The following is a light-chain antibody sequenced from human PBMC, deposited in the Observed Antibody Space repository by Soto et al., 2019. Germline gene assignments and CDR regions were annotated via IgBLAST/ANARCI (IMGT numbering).Light chain of an antibody. Sequence: PGEIVTLSCMASQSVSSSLAWYQQRPGQAPRLLIYDTSTRAAGIAARFSGSGSGTEFTLTISSLQSEDFAVYYCQQYVHWPPGTLGQGTKVDIK. V-gene: IGKV3-15*01. J-gene: IGKJ1*01. CDR1: QSVSSS. CDR2: DTS. CDR3: QQYVHWPPGT.